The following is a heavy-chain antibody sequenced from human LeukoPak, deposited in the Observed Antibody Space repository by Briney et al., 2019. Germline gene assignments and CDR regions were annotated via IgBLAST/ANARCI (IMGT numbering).Heavy chain of an antibody. V-gene: IGHV4-34*01. J-gene: IGHJ4*02. D-gene: IGHD6-13*01. CDR3: ARHAHEHSSSWYDSSPMDYFDY. Sequence: SETLSLTCAVYGGSFSGYYWSWIRQPPGKGLEWIGEINHSGSTNYNPSLKSRVTISVDTSENQFSLKLSSVTAADTAVYYCARHAHEHSSSWYDSSPMDYFDYWGQGTLVTVSS. CDR1: GGSFSGYY. CDR2: INHSGST.